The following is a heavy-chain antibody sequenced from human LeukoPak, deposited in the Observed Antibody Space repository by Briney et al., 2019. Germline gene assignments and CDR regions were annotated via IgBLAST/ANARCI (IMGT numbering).Heavy chain of an antibody. CDR1: GYSISSGYY. D-gene: IGHD3-22*01. CDR3: ARERSGYSLFDY. Sequence: SETLFLTCTVSGYSISSGYYWGWIRQPPGKGLEWIGSIYHSGSTYYNPSLKSPVTISVDTSKNQFSLKLSSVTAADTAVYYCARERSGYSLFDYWGQGTLVTVSS. J-gene: IGHJ4*02. CDR2: IYHSGST. V-gene: IGHV4-38-2*02.